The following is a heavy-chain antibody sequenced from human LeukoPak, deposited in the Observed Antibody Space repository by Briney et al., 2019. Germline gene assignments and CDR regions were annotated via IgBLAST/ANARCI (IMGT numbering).Heavy chain of an antibody. CDR1: GNTFTRYY. CDR2: INPSGTST. D-gene: IGHD3-22*01. Sequence: ASVKVSCKASGNTFTRYYMPWVRQAHGQGLERVGVINPSGTSTSYAQRFQGRVTMTRDMSTRTLYMELSGLRSDDTAVYYCVGDRSGYHLFDYWGQGTLVTVSS. V-gene: IGHV1-46*01. CDR3: VGDRSGYHLFDY. J-gene: IGHJ4*02.